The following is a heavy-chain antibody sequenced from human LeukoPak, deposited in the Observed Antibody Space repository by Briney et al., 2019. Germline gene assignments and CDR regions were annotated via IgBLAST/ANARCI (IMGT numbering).Heavy chain of an antibody. Sequence: ASVKVSCKASGYTFTGYYMNWVRQAPGQGLEWMGWINSDSGFTKYAQKFQGRVTMTRDTSITTVYMDLTRLTSDDTAVYYYARNFDMKGFDPWGQGTLVTVSS. V-gene: IGHV1-2*02. CDR3: ARNFDMKGFDP. CDR2: INSDSGFT. D-gene: IGHD3-9*01. J-gene: IGHJ5*02. CDR1: GYTFTGYY.